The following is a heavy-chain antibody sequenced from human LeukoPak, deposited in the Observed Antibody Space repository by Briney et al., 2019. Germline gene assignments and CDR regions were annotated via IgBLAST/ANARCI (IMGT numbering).Heavy chain of an antibody. Sequence: GGSLRLSCAASGFTFRTYSMNWVRQAPGKGLEWVSSISSSSSYIYYADSVKGRFTISRDNAKDSLYLQTNSLRAEDTAVYYCARELSGSYDSWGQGTLVTVSS. CDR2: ISSSSSYI. D-gene: IGHD1-26*01. J-gene: IGHJ4*02. V-gene: IGHV3-21*01. CDR3: ARELSGSYDS. CDR1: GFTFRTYS.